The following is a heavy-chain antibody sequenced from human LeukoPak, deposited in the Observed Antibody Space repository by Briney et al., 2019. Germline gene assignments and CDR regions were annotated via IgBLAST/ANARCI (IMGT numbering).Heavy chain of an antibody. CDR3: AKDISRFLEWISFDY. CDR2: ISWNSGNI. V-gene: IGHV3-9*03. J-gene: IGHJ4*02. CDR1: GFTFDDYA. D-gene: IGHD3-3*01. Sequence: GGSLRLSCAASGFTFDDYAMHWVRQAPGKGLEWDSGISWNSGNIGYADSVKGRFTISRDNAKNSLYLQMNSLRAEDMAFYYCAKDISRFLEWISFDYWGQGTLVTVSS.